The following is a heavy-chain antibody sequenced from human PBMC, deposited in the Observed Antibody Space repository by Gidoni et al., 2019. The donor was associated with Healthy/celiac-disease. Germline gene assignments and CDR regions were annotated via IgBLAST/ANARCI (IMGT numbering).Heavy chain of an antibody. Sequence: QVQLVQSGAEVKKPGASVKVSCKASGYPFTSYAMHWVRQAPGQRLEWMGWINAGNGNTKYSQKFQGRVTITRDTSASTAYMELSSLRSEDTAVYYCARDTLMAVAGRDAFDIWGQGTMVTVSS. CDR3: ARDTLMAVAGRDAFDI. CDR2: INAGNGNT. CDR1: GYPFTSYA. J-gene: IGHJ3*02. V-gene: IGHV1-3*01. D-gene: IGHD6-19*01.